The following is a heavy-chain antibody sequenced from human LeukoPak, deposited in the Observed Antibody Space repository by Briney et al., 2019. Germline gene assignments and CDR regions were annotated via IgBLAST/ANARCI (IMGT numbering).Heavy chain of an antibody. CDR3: ARDPKGLYYFYMDV. CDR2: IIPIFGTA. Sequence: SVTVSCKASGGTFSSYAISWVRQAPGQGLEWMGGIIPIFGTANYAQKFQGRVTITADESTSTAYMELSSLRSDDTAVYYCARDPKGLYYFYMDVWGEGTPVTVSS. D-gene: IGHD3/OR15-3a*01. CDR1: GGTFSSYA. V-gene: IGHV1-69*13. J-gene: IGHJ6*03.